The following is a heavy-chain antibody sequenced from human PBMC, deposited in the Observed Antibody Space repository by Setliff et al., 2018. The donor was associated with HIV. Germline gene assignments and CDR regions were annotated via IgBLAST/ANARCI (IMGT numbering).Heavy chain of an antibody. D-gene: IGHD3-10*01. CDR3: ARDGSGKHDH. Sequence: TLSLTCSVSGASISSYYWSWIRQPPGKGLEWIGYISSPGSTNYNPSLKSRVTISVDTSKNQFSLNLSSVTAADTAVYYCARDGSGKHDHWGQGTLVTVSS. CDR1: GASISSYY. J-gene: IGHJ4*02. V-gene: IGHV4-59*01. CDR2: ISSPGST.